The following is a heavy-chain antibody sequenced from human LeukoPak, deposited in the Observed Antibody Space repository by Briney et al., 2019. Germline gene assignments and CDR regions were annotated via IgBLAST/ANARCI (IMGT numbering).Heavy chain of an antibody. CDR2: IYYSGCT. Sequence: SETLSLTCTVSGGSISSYYWSWIRQPPGKGLEWIGYIYYSGCTNYNPSLKSRVTISVDTSKNQFSLKLSSVTAADTAVYYCARAGSLIAVAGTYYYYYYMDVWGKGTTVTVSS. CDR3: ARAGSLIAVAGTYYYYYYMDV. CDR1: GGSISSYY. J-gene: IGHJ6*03. D-gene: IGHD6-19*01. V-gene: IGHV4-59*01.